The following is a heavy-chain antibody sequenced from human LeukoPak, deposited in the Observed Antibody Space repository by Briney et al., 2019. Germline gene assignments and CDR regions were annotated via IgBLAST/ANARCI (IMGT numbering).Heavy chain of an antibody. Sequence: ASVKVSCKVSGYTLTELSMHWVRQAPGKGLEWMGGFDPEDGETIYAQKFQGRVTMTEDTSTDTAYMELSSLRSEDTAVYYCATVPIAAAGISSPWRPSNSNGREYYFDYWGQGTLVTVSS. CDR3: ATVPIAAAGISSPWRPSNSNGREYYFDY. CDR1: GYTLTELS. V-gene: IGHV1-24*01. D-gene: IGHD6-13*01. CDR2: FDPEDGET. J-gene: IGHJ4*02.